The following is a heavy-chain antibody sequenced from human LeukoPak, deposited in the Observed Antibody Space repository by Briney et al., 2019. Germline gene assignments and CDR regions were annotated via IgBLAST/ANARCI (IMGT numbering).Heavy chain of an antibody. J-gene: IGHJ4*02. Sequence: ASVKVSCKASGYTFTGYYMHWVRQAPGQGLEWMGWINPNSGGTNYAQKFQGRVTITADKSTSTAYMELSSLRSEDTAVYYCARGSSGYYFDYWGQGTLVTVSS. V-gene: IGHV1-2*02. CDR3: ARGSSGYYFDY. D-gene: IGHD6-19*01. CDR2: INPNSGGT. CDR1: GYTFTGYY.